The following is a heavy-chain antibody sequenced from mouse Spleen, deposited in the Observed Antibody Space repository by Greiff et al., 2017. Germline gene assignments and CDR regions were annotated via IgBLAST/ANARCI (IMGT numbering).Heavy chain of an antibody. J-gene: IGHJ2*01. CDR3: TRSDYYFDY. Sequence: EVKLMESGGGLVKPGGSLKLSCAASGFTFSSYTMSWVRQTPEKRLEWVATISSGGSYTYYPDSVKGRFTISRDNAKNTLYLQMSSLKSEDTAMYYCTRSDYYFDYWGQGTTLTVSS. D-gene: IGHD2-4*01. CDR1: GFTFSSYT. CDR2: ISSGGSYT. V-gene: IGHV5-6-4*01.